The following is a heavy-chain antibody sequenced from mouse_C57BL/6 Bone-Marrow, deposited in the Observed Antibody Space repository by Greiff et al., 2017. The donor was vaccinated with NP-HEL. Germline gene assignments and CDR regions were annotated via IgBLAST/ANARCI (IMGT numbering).Heavy chain of an antibody. V-gene: IGHV5-16*01. Sequence: EVQLVESEGGLVQPGSSMKLSCTASGFTFSDYYMAWVRQVPEKGLEWVANINYDGSSTYYLDSLKSRFIISRDNAKNILYLQMSSLKSEDTATYYCARDGYYLLGYWGQGTSVTVSS. CDR2: INYDGSST. CDR1: GFTFSDYY. J-gene: IGHJ4*01. D-gene: IGHD2-3*01. CDR3: ARDGYYLLGY.